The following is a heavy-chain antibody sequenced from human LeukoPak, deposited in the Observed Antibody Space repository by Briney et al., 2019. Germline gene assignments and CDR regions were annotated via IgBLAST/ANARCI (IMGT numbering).Heavy chain of an antibody. Sequence: PSETLSLTCTVSGGSISSTDYYWGWIRQPPGKRLEWISSIYYSGSTYYNPSLQSRVTISVDTSKNQFYLKLSSVTAADTAVYYCARGQFLSSGWYGRYYYYYMDVWGKGTTVTVSS. V-gene: IGHV4-39*07. D-gene: IGHD6-19*01. CDR3: ARGQFLSSGWYGRYYYYYMDV. J-gene: IGHJ6*03. CDR1: GGSISSTDYY. CDR2: IYYSGST.